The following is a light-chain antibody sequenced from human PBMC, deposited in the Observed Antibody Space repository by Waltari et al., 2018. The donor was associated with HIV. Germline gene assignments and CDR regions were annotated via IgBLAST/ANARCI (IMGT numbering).Light chain of an antibody. Sequence: IVLTQSPGTLSLSPGDRATLSCRASQSVSSSLAWYQQKPGQAPRLLISGASSRATGIPDRFSGSGSGTDFTLTINRLEPEDFAVYYCQQYGGSSTFGGGTKVEI. CDR3: QQYGGSST. CDR2: GAS. J-gene: IGKJ4*01. CDR1: QSVSSS. V-gene: IGKV3-20*01.